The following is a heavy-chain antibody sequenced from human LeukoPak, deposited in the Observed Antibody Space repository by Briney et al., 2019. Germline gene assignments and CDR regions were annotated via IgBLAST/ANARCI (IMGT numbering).Heavy chain of an antibody. Sequence: SETLSLTCAVYGGSFSGYYWSWIRQPPGKGLEWIGEINHSGSTNYNPSLKSRVTMSVDTSKNQFSLKLSSVTAADTAVYYCARGSSKSPPVAGKPVDYWGQGTLVTVSS. V-gene: IGHV4-34*01. CDR1: GGSFSGYY. D-gene: IGHD6-19*01. CDR3: ARGSSKSPPVAGKPVDY. J-gene: IGHJ4*02. CDR2: INHSGST.